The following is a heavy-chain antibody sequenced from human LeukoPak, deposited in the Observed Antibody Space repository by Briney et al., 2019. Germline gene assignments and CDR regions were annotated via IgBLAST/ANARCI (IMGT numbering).Heavy chain of an antibody. D-gene: IGHD3-22*01. Sequence: PGGSLRLSCAASGFTFSSYGMHWVRQAPGKGLEWVAFIRYDGSNKYYADSVKGRFTISRDNSKNTLYLQMNSLRAEDTALYYCASRRNYDSSGSPHDWGQGTLVTVSS. CDR1: GFTFSSYG. CDR2: IRYDGSNK. V-gene: IGHV3-30*02. J-gene: IGHJ4*02. CDR3: ASRRNYDSSGSPHD.